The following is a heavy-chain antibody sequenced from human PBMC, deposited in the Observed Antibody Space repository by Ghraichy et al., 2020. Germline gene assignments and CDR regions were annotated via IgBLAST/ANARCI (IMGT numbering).Heavy chain of an antibody. CDR1: GYTFTTYG. J-gene: IGHJ4*02. CDR3: ATATYNETC. D-gene: IGHD1-14*01. Sequence: ASVKVSCKVYGYTFTTYGINWVRQAPGQGLEWMGWLSADDGDTRYAQSLQGRVTMTTDTSTSTAYMDLRSLGSDDTAVYYCATATYNETCWGLGTLVTVSS. CDR2: LSADDGDT. V-gene: IGHV1-18*01.